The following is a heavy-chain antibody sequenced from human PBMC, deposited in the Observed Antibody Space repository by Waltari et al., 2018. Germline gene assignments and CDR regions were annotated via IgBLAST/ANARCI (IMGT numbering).Heavy chain of an antibody. Sequence: QVQLVQSGAEVKKPGSSVKVSCTASGGIFSSYTLSWVRQAPGQGLEWMGRIIPILGTANYAQKFQGRVTITADKSTSTAYMELSSLRSEDTAVYYCARGDSYGSADGFDIWGQGTMVTVSS. D-gene: IGHD5-18*01. CDR3: ARGDSYGSADGFDI. CDR1: GGIFSSYT. V-gene: IGHV1-69*08. J-gene: IGHJ3*02. CDR2: IIPILGTA.